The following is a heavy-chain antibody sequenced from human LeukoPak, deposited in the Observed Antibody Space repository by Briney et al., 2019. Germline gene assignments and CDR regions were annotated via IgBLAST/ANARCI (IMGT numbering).Heavy chain of an antibody. CDR3: ARDRAYGNGYFDY. CDR1: GFTFSSYW. V-gene: IGHV3-66*01. CDR2: IYSGGST. D-gene: IGHD4-23*01. Sequence: GGSLRLSCAASGFTFSSYWMHWVRQAPGKGLEWVSVIYSGGSTYYADSVKGRFTISRDNSKNKLYLQMNSLRAEDTAVYYCARDRAYGNGYFDYWGQGTLVTVSS. J-gene: IGHJ4*02.